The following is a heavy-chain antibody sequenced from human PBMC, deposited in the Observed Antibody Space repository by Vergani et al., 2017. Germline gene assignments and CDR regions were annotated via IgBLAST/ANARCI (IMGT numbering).Heavy chain of an antibody. J-gene: IGHJ3*02. D-gene: IGHD3-3*01. V-gene: IGHV3-21*01. Sequence: EVQLVESGGGLVQPGRSLRLSCAASGFTFDDYAMHWVRQAPGKGLEWVSSISSSSSYIYYADSVKGRFTISRDNAKNSLYLQMNSLRAEDTAVYYCARLGYYDSGGAFDIWGQGTMVTVSS. CDR3: ARLGYYDSGGAFDI. CDR2: ISSSSSYI. CDR1: GFTFDDYA.